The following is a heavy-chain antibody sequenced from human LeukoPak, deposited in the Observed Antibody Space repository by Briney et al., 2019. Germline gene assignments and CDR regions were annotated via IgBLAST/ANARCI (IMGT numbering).Heavy chain of an antibody. CDR1: GGTFSSYA. J-gene: IGHJ3*02. CDR2: IIPIFGTA. D-gene: IGHD4-23*01. V-gene: IGHV1-69*13. CDR3: ARDPYGGNSGAIDI. Sequence: SVKVSCKASGGTFSSYAISWVRQAPGQGLEWMGGIIPIFGTANYAQKFQGRVTITADESTSTAYMELSSLRSEDTAVYYCARDPYGGNSGAIDIWGQGTMVTVSS.